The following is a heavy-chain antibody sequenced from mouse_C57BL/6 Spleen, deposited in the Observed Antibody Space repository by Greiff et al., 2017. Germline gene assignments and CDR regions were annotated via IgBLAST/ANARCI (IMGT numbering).Heavy chain of an antibody. D-gene: IGHD1-1*01. CDR1: GYTFTDYY. CDR2: INPNNGGT. Sequence: VQLQQSGPELVKPGASVKISCKASGYTFTDYYMNWVKQSHGKSLEWIGDINPNNGGTSYNQKFKGKATLTVDKSSSTAYMELRSLTSEDSAVYYCARLGTTVVADYWGQGTTLTVSS. V-gene: IGHV1-26*01. J-gene: IGHJ2*01. CDR3: ARLGTTVVADY.